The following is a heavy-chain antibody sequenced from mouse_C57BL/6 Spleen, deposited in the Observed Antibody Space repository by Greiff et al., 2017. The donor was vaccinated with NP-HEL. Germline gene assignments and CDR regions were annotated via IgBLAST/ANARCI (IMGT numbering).Heavy chain of an antibody. V-gene: IGHV5-12*01. CDR3: ARHRHAMDY. J-gene: IGHJ4*01. CDR1: GFTFSDYY. CDR2: ISNGGGST. Sequence: DVKLVESGGGLVQPGGSLKLSCAASGFTFSDYYMYWVRQTPEKRLEWVAYISNGGGSTYYPDTVKGRFTISRDNAKNTLYLQMSRLKSEDTAMYYCARHRHAMDYWGQGTSVTVSS.